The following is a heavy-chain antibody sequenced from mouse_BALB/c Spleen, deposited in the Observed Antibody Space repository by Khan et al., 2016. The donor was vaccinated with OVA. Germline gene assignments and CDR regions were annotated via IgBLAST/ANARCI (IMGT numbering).Heavy chain of an antibody. CDR2: INYSGST. D-gene: IGHD2-3*01. J-gene: IGHJ4*01. V-gene: IGHV3-2*02. CDR3: ARDGSRYNYAMDY. CDR1: GYSITSDYA. Sequence: EVKLLESGPGLVKPSQSLSLTCTVTGYSITSDYAWNWIRQFPGNKLEWMGYINYSGSTNYHPSLKSRISITRDTSKNPFFLQLNSVTTEDTATYYCARDGSRYNYAMDYWGQGNAGTGSS.